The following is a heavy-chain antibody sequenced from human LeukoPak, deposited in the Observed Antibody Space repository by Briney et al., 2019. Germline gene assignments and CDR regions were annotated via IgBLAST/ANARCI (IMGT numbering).Heavy chain of an antibody. CDR3: ARDRREMATTYFDY. Sequence: GGSLRLSCAASGFTFGSYEMNWVRQAPGKGLEWVSYISSSGSTIYYADSVKGRFTISRDNAKNSLYLQMNSLRAEDTAVYYCARDRREMATTYFDYWGQGTLVTVSS. CDR1: GFTFGSYE. V-gene: IGHV3-48*03. D-gene: IGHD5-24*01. J-gene: IGHJ4*02. CDR2: ISSSGSTI.